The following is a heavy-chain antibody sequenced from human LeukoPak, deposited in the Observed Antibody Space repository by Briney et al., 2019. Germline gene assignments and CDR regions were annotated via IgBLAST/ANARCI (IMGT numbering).Heavy chain of an antibody. CDR2: ISWNSGSI. CDR3: AKLERHDAFDI. CDR1: GSTFDDYA. Sequence: GGSLRLSCAASGSTFDDYAMHWVRQAPGKGLEWVSGISWNSGSIGYADPVKGRFTISRDNAKNSLYLQMNSLRAEDMALYYCAKLERHDAFDIWGQGTMVTVSS. J-gene: IGHJ3*02. V-gene: IGHV3-9*03. D-gene: IGHD1-1*01.